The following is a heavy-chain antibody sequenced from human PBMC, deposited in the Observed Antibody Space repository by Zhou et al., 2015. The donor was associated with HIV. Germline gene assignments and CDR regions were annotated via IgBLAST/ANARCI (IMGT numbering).Heavy chain of an antibody. J-gene: IGHJ6*02. D-gene: IGHD2-2*02. CDR3: ARVGGVDCSSTSCYTLDYYYYYYGMDV. CDR1: GGTFSSYT. V-gene: IGHV1-69*02. CDR2: IIPILGIA. Sequence: QVQLVQSGAEVKKPGSSVKVSCKASGGTFSSYTISWVRQAPGQGLEWMGRIIPILGIANYAQKFQGRVTITADKSTSTAYMELSSLRSEDTAVYYCARVGGVDCSSTSCYTLDYYYYYYGMDVWGQGTTVTVSS.